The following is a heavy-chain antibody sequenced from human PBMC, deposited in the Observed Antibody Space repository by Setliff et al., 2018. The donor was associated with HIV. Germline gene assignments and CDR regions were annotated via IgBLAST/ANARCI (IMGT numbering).Heavy chain of an antibody. J-gene: IGHJ6*02. Sequence: SETLSLTCTVSGASMSSGDYYWSWIRQPPGKGLEWIGYIYHSGSTNYNPSLRSRVTISVDKSKSQFSLKLSSVTAADTAVYYCARRGDYYYYYAMDFWGQGTTVTVSS. CDR1: GASMSSGDYY. CDR2: IYHSGST. D-gene: IGHD3-10*01. CDR3: ARRGDYYYYYAMDF. V-gene: IGHV4-30-2*01.